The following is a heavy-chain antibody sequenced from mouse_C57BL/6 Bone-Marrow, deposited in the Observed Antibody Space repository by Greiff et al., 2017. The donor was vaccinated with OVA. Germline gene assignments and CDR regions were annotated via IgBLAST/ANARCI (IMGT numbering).Heavy chain of an antibody. V-gene: IGHV3-6*01. CDR2: ISYDGSN. Sequence: EVKLQESGPGLVKPSQSLSLTCSVTGYSITSGYYWNWIRQFPGNKLEWMGYISYDGSNNYNPSLKNRISITRDTSKNQFFLKLNSVTTEDTATYYCARVRVTYFDYWGQGTTLTVSS. CDR1: GYSITSGYY. J-gene: IGHJ2*01. CDR3: ARVRVTYFDY. D-gene: IGHD2-3*01.